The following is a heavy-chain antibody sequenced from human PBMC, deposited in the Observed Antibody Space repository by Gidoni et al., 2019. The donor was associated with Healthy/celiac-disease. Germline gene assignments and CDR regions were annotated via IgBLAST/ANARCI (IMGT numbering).Heavy chain of an antibody. J-gene: IGHJ3*02. CDR2: MNLNSANT. Sequence: QVKLVQSGAEVKKTGASVEVSCKASGSTFTSYDINSVRQATVQGLECMGLMNLNSANTGYAQKFQGRVTMTRNTSISTAYMELSSLRSEDTAVYYCARGVLIFPFDIWGQGTMVTVSS. V-gene: IGHV1-8*01. CDR3: ARGVLIFPFDI. CDR1: GSTFTSYD.